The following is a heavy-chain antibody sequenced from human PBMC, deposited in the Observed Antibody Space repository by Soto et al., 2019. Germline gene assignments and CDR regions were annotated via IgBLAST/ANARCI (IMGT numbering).Heavy chain of an antibody. Sequence: SETLSLTCTVSGGSFKSGSYSWSWIRQPPGKGLEWIGYVYRTGRTSYNPSLKSRVSISMDTSKNQFSLNLDSVTAADTAVYFCARDFAYFDSWGQGTLVTVSS. V-gene: IGHV4-61*01. CDR3: ARDFAYFDS. CDR1: GGSFKSGSYS. D-gene: IGHD3-3*01. J-gene: IGHJ4*02. CDR2: VYRTGRT.